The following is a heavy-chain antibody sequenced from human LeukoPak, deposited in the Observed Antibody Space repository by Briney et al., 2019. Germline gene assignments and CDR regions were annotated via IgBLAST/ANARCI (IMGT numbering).Heavy chain of an antibody. V-gene: IGHV5-51*01. D-gene: IGHD6-25*01. CDR3: ARLRKAAAAEGDDAFDL. CDR2: IYCDGSKT. Sequence: GESLKISCQTSGSIFTDYWIGWVRQMPGKGLEWMAIIYCDGSKTIYSPSFQTQVTISVDKSTNTAYLQWTSLKASDTAIYFCARLRKAAAAEGDDAFDLWGQGTLVTVSS. J-gene: IGHJ3*01. CDR1: GSIFTDYW.